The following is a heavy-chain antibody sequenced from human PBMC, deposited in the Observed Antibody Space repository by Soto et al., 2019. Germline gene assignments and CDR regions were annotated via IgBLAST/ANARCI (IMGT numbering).Heavy chain of an antibody. D-gene: IGHD3-3*01. V-gene: IGHV2-5*02. J-gene: IGHJ4*02. Sequence: QITLNESGPTVVRPTETLTLTCRFSGFSLTTSGVGVGWIRQSPGKAPEWLALIYWDDDKRYSASLKSRLTITKDTSKNQVVLTVSDLDPTDTATYYCAHRVLRTVFGLVTTTAIYFVFWGQVTSVAVSS. CDR2: IYWDDDK. CDR3: AHRVLRTVFGLVTTTAIYFVF. CDR1: GFSLTTSGVG.